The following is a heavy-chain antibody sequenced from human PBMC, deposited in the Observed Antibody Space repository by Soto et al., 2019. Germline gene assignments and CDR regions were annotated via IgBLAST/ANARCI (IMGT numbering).Heavy chain of an antibody. V-gene: IGHV4-34*01. CDR2: INHSGST. CDR1: GGSFSGYY. J-gene: IGHJ4*02. D-gene: IGHD1-26*01. Sequence: QSQTLSLPCAVYGGSFSGYYWSWIRQPPGKGLEWIGEINHSGSTNYNPSLKSRVTISVDTSKNQFSLKLSSVTAADTAVYYCARSPRIVGATLSWGQGTLVTVSS. CDR3: ARSPRIVGATLS.